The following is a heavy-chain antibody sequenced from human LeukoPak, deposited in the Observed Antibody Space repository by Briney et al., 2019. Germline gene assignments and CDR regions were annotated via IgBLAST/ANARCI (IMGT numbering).Heavy chain of an antibody. V-gene: IGHV3-66*01. CDR1: GFTISSNY. Sequence: GGSLRLSCAASGFTISSNYMSWVRQAPGKGLEWVSVIYSGGGTYYADSVKGRFTISTDNSKNTVSLQMNSLRAEDTAVYYCARASFWFDYSGYYFDYWGQGTLVTVSS. D-gene: IGHD2-15*01. J-gene: IGHJ4*02. CDR2: IYSGGGT. CDR3: ARASFWFDYSGYYFDY.